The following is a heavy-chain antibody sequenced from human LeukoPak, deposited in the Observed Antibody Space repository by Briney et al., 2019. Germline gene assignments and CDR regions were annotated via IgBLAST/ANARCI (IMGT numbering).Heavy chain of an antibody. CDR3: TTPTTNYYYYYMDV. CDR1: GFTFSNAW. J-gene: IGHJ6*03. D-gene: IGHD4-17*01. CDR2: IKSKTDGGTT. Sequence: GGSLRPSCAASGFTFSNAWMSWVRQAPGKGLEWVGRIKSKTDGGTTDYAAPVKGRFTISRDDSKNTLYLQMNSLKTEDTAVYYCTTPTTNYYYYYMDVWGKGTTVTISS. V-gene: IGHV3-15*01.